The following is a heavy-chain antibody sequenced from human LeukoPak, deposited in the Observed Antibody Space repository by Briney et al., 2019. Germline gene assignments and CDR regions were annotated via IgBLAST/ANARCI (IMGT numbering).Heavy chain of an antibody. V-gene: IGHV4-39*06. Sequence: SETLSLTCTVSGGSISSYYWSWIRQPAGKGLEWIGSIYYSGSTYYNPSLKSRVAISVDTSKNQFPLKLSSVTAADTAVFYCARRYCSGGTCYSERGAFDIWGQGTMVTVSS. D-gene: IGHD2-15*01. J-gene: IGHJ3*02. CDR2: IYYSGST. CDR1: GGSISSYY. CDR3: ARRYCSGGTCYSERGAFDI.